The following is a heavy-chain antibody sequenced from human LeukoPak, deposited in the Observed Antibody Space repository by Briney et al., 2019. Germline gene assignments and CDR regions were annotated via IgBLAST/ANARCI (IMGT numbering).Heavy chain of an antibody. D-gene: IGHD3-3*01. CDR2: INPSGGST. CDR1: GYTFTSYY. J-gene: IGHJ4*02. CDR3: ARDQGPDYFWSGYSDY. V-gene: IGHV1-46*01. Sequence: ASVKVSCKASGYTFTSYYMHWVRQAPGQGLEWMGIINPSGGSTSYAQKFQGRVTMTRDMSTSTVYMELSSLRSEDTAVYYCARDQGPDYFWSGYSDYWGQGTLVTVSS.